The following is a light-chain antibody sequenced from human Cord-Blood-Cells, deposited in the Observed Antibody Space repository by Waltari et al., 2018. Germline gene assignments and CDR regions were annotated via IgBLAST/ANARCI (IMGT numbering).Light chain of an antibody. CDR1: KLGDKY. J-gene: IGLJ2*01. V-gene: IGLV3-1*01. CDR3: QAWDSSVV. CDR2: QDS. Sequence: SYELTQPPSVSVSPGQTASITCSGDKLGDKYACWYQQKPGRSPVLVIYQDSKRPSGIPERCSGSNSGNTATLTISGTQAMDEADYYCQAWDSSVVFGGGTKLTVL.